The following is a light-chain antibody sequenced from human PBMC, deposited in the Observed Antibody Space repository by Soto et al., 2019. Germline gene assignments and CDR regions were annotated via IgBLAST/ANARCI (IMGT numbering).Light chain of an antibody. CDR1: QSVGRNY. Sequence: IVLTQSPGTLSVSPGERATLSCRASQSVGRNYLAWYQQKPGQAPRLLIYDASSRATSIPDRFRGSGSGTDVTLTISRREPEAFAVYSCQQYASSPLTCRGGTKVEAK. CDR3: QQYASSPLT. J-gene: IGKJ4*01. CDR2: DAS. V-gene: IGKV3-20*01.